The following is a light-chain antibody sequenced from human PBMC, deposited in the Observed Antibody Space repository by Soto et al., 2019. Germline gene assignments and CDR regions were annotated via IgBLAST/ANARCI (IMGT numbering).Light chain of an antibody. CDR1: ESVSRF. CDR2: DAS. J-gene: IGKJ3*01. Sequence: EIVLTQSPATLSLSPGERATLSCRASESVSRFLTWYQQKPGQPPRLLIYDASNRATGIPARFSGSGSGTDFTLTISSLEPEDFAVYYCQQRSSWPRTFGPGTKVDI. CDR3: QQRSSWPRT. V-gene: IGKV3-11*01.